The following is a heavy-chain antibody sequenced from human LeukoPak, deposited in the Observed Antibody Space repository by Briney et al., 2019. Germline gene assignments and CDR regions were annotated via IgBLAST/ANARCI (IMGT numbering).Heavy chain of an antibody. CDR2: ISGDGTTT. Sequence: GGSLRLSCAASGFTFSSSWMHWVRQVPGKGLVWVSRISGDGTTTTYADSVKGRFTISRDNAKNTLYLQMNSLRAEDRAVYYCARGGSPFYWGQGSLVTVSS. CDR1: GFTFSSSW. V-gene: IGHV3-74*01. D-gene: IGHD3-10*01. CDR3: ARGGSPFY. J-gene: IGHJ4*02.